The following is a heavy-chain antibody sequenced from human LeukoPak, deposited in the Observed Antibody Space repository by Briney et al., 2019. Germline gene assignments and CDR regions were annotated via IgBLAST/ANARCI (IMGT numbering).Heavy chain of an antibody. CDR2: IYPGDSDT. CDR1: GYTFSTYW. CDR3: ARSGGGTTGRGFDH. Sequence: LGESLKISCQASGYTFSTYWIAWVRQTPGKGLEWMGIIYPGDSDTRWNPSFQGQVVISVEKSNNTAYLQWSSLKVSDAAMCYCARSGGGTTGRGFDHWGQGTLVTVSS. V-gene: IGHV5-51*01. D-gene: IGHD1-1*01. J-gene: IGHJ4*02.